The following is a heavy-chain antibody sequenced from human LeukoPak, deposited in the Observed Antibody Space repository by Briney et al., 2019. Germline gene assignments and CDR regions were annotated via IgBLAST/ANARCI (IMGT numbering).Heavy chain of an antibody. CDR2: IYHSGST. V-gene: IGHV4-39*07. J-gene: IGHJ4*02. D-gene: IGHD2-2*01. Sequence: PSETLSLTCTVSGGSISSSSYYWGWIRQPPGKGLEWIGSIYHSGSTYYNPSLKSRVTISVDTSKNQFSLKLSSVTAADTAVYYCAGWPKIGGGYCSSTSCSPGGYWGQGTLVTVSS. CDR3: AGWPKIGGGYCSSTSCSPGGY. CDR1: GGSISSSSYY.